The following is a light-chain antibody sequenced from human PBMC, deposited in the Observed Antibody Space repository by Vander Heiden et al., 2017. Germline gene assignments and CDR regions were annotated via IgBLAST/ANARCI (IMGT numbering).Light chain of an antibody. CDR2: DVS. J-gene: IGLJ3*02. V-gene: IGLV2-14*01. CDR1: SSDVGADNF. CDR3: TSYTSSSAWL. Sequence: QSALTQPASVSGSPGQSITISCTGTSSDVGADNFVAWYQQYPGKAPKLMIYDVSNRPSGVSNRFSGSKSGNTASLTISGLQAEDEADYYCTSYTSSSAWLFGGGTKLTVL.